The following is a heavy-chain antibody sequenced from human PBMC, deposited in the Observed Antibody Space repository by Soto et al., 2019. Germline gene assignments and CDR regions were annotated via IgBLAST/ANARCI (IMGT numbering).Heavy chain of an antibody. CDR3: ARGPIVVVPAAEDDYYYYYGMDV. V-gene: IGHV4-39*07. Sequence: PSETLSLTCTVSGGSISSGGYYWSWIRQPPGKGLEWIGEINHSGSTNYNPSLKSRVTISVDTSKNQFSLKLSSVTAADTAVYYCARGPIVVVPAAEDDYYYYYGMDVWGQGTTVTVSS. CDR2: INHSGST. J-gene: IGHJ6*02. CDR1: GGSISSGGYY. D-gene: IGHD2-2*01.